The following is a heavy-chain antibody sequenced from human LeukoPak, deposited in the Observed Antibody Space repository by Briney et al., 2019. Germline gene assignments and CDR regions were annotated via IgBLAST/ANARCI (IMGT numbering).Heavy chain of an antibody. CDR3: AKSRGRFEVLDV. Sequence: GGSLRLSCAASGFDFTGNHMNWVRQVPGKGLEWLSYISASSRTIHYADSVKGRFTVSRDNAENSLYLQMDSLRVEDTAIYYCAKSRGRFEVLDVWGQGTLVTVSS. D-gene: IGHD3-10*01. CDR1: GFDFTGNH. V-gene: IGHV3-48*04. CDR2: ISASSRTI. J-gene: IGHJ3*01.